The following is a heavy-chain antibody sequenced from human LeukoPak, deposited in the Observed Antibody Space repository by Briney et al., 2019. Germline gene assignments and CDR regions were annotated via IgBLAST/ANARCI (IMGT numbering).Heavy chain of an antibody. CDR2: ITGTGGST. D-gene: IGHD5-18*01. V-gene: IGHV3-23*01. CDR3: ARGYSYGDY. J-gene: IGHJ4*02. Sequence: GGSLRLSCAASGFTFTSYAMSWVRQAPGKGLEWVSAITGTGGSTYYAASVKGRFTVSRDNSKNTLYLQMNSLRAEDTAVYYCARGYSYGDYWGQGTLVTVSS. CDR1: GFTFTSYA.